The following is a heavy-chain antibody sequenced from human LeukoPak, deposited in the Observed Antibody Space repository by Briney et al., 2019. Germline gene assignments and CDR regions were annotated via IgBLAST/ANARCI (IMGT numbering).Heavy chain of an antibody. J-gene: IGHJ4*02. CDR3: ASRITMVRGVIQDDY. V-gene: IGHV1-8*01. CDR1: GYTSTSYD. CDR2: MNPNSGNT. Sequence: ASVKVSCKASGYTSTSYDINWVRQATGQGLEWMGWMNPNSGNTGYAQKFQGRVTMTRNTSISTAYMELSSLRSEDTAVYYCASRITMVRGVIQDDYWGQGTLVTVSS. D-gene: IGHD3-10*01.